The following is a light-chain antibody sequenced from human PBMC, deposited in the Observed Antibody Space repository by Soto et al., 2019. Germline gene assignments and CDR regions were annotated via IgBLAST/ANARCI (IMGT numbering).Light chain of an antibody. CDR2: GAS. J-gene: IGKJ5*01. CDR3: QQYGSSPT. CDR1: QSITSGY. V-gene: IGKV3-20*01. Sequence: IVLTQSPGTLSLFPGERATLSCRASQSITSGYLAWYQQKPGQSPRLLIYGASSRATGIPDRCSGSGSGTDFTLTISRLEPEDFAVYYCQQYGSSPTFGQGTRLEIK.